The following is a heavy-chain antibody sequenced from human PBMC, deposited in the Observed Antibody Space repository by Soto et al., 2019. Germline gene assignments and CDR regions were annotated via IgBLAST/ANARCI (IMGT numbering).Heavy chain of an antibody. J-gene: IGHJ4*02. Sequence: TSETLSLTCTVSGGSISSGGYYWSWIRQHPGKGLKWIGYIYYSGSTNYNQSLQSRVTISVDTSKNQFSLKLSSVTAADTAVYYCARRYGGNFDYWGQGILVTVSS. CDR3: ARRYGGNFDY. V-gene: IGHV4-31*03. CDR1: GGSISSGGYY. D-gene: IGHD1-26*01. CDR2: IYYSGST.